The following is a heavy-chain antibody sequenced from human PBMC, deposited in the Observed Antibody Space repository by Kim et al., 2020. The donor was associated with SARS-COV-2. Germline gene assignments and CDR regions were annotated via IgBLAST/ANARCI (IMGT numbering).Heavy chain of an antibody. CDR1: GGSISSSSYY. CDR3: ARHTKSGPQYYYGSGSYYTRNWFDP. CDR2: TYYSGST. D-gene: IGHD3-10*01. Sequence: SETLSLTCTVSGGSISSSSYYWGWIRQPPGKGLEWIGSTYYSGSTYYNPSLKSRVTISVDTSKNQFSLKLSSVTAADTAVYYCARHTKSGPQYYYGSGSYYTRNWFDPWGQGTLVTVSS. J-gene: IGHJ5*02. V-gene: IGHV4-39*01.